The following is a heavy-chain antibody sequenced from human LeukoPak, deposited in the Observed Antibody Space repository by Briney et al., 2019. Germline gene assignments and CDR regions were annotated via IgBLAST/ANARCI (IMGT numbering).Heavy chain of an antibody. D-gene: IGHD4-23*01. Sequence: GGSLRLSCEVSGFTFSDYYMSWIRQAPGKGLEWVSYISSSSSTIYYADSVKGRFTISRDNAKNSLYLQMNSLRAEDTAVYYCARDPTVVTPGYYYYGMDVWGQGTTVTVSS. CDR2: ISSSSSTI. J-gene: IGHJ6*02. V-gene: IGHV3-11*04. CDR1: GFTFSDYY. CDR3: ARDPTVVTPGYYYYGMDV.